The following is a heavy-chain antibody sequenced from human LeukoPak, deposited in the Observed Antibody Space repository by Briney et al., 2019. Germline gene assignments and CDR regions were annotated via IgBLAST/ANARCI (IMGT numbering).Heavy chain of an antibody. J-gene: IGHJ4*02. CDR1: GYTFTGHY. CDR2: IYPNSGGT. CDR3: ARVVGYGDYPFDY. D-gene: IGHD4-17*01. Sequence: ASVKVSCKASGYTFTGHYMHWVRQPPGQGLEWMGWIYPNSGGTCYAQKFQGRVTMTRDTSISTAYMELSRLRSDDTAVYYCARVVGYGDYPFDYWGQGTLVTVSS. V-gene: IGHV1-2*02.